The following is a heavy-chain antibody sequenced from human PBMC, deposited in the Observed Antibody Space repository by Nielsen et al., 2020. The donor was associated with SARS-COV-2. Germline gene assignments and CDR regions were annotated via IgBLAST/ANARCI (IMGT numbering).Heavy chain of an antibody. J-gene: IGHJ4*02. Sequence: GESLKISCGTSGVTITYDDMNGVRQAPGKGLEWVSAISGSDDSTYYADSVKGRFTISRDNSKNTLYLQMNSLRAEDTAVYYCAKGGTNYYDSSGYYLVDYWGQGTLVTVSS. CDR2: ISGSDDST. CDR3: AKGGTNYYDSSGYYLVDY. CDR1: GVTITYDD. D-gene: IGHD3-22*01. V-gene: IGHV3-23*01.